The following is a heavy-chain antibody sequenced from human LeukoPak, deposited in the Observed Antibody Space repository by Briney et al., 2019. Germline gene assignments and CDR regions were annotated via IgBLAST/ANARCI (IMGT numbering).Heavy chain of an antibody. V-gene: IGHV3-21*01. CDR3: ARGPKYISATGPYYFDY. Sequence: GGSLRLSCAASRFTFSDYSMNWVRQAPGKGLQWIASISSGSVYIYYADSMKGRFTISRDNAKNSMYLQMYSLRAEDTAVYYCARGPKYISATGPYYFDYWGQGTPVTVSS. CDR2: ISSGSVYI. J-gene: IGHJ4*02. CDR1: RFTFSDYS. D-gene: IGHD6-13*01.